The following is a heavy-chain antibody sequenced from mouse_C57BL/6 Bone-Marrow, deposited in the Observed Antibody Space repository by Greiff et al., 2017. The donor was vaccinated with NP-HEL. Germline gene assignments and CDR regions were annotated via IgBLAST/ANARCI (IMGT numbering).Heavy chain of an antibody. D-gene: IGHD6-1*01. CDR3: TRPATFAY. V-gene: IGHV1-15*01. CDR1: GYTFTDYE. J-gene: IGHJ3*01. CDR2: IDPETGGT. Sequence: ESGAELVRPGASVTLSCKASGYTFTDYEMHWVKQTPVHGLEWIGAIDPETGGTAYNQKFKGKAILTADKSSSTAYMELRSLTSEDSAVYYCTRPATFAYWGQGTLVTVSA.